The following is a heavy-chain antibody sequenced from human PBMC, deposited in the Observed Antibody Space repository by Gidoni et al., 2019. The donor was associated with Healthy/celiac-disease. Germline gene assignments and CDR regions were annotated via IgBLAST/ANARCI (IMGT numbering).Heavy chain of an antibody. CDR2: ISSSSSYT. D-gene: IGHD6-13*01. CDR3: ARVWHSSSWPRLDDYYFDY. J-gene: IGHJ4*02. V-gene: IGHV3-11*06. Sequence: QVQLVESGGGLVKPGGSLRLSCAASGFTFSDYYMSWIRQAPGKGLEWVSYISSSSSYTNYADSVKGRFTISRDNAKNSLYLQMNSLRAEDTAVYYCARVWHSSSWPRLDDYYFDYWGQGTLVTVSS. CDR1: GFTFSDYY.